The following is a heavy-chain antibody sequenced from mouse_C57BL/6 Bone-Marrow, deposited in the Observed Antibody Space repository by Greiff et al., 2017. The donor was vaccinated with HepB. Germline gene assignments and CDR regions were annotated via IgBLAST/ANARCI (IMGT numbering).Heavy chain of an antibody. Sequence: EVKVVESGGGLVQPGGSLKLSCAASGFPFSDYYMYWVRQTPEKRLEWVAYISNGGGSTYYPDTVKGRFTISRDHAKNTLYLQMSRLKSEDTAMYYCARPSYYSNYWFAYWGQGTLVTVSA. V-gene: IGHV5-12*01. J-gene: IGHJ3*01. CDR1: GFPFSDYY. CDR2: ISNGGGST. D-gene: IGHD2-5*01. CDR3: ARPSYYSNYWFAY.